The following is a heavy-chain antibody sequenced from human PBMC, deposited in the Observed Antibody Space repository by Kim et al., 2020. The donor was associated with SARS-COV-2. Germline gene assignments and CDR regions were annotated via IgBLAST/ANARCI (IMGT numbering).Heavy chain of an antibody. J-gene: IGHJ3*02. D-gene: IGHD3-22*01. Sequence: GGSLRLSCAASGFTFSSYAMHWVRQAPGKGLEWVAVISYDGSNKYYADSVKGRFTISRDNSKNTLYLQMNSLRAEDTAVYYCAREGYYYDSSGYLQGHNAFDIWGQGTMVTVSS. CDR2: ISYDGSNK. CDR3: AREGYYYDSSGYLQGHNAFDI. CDR1: GFTFSSYA. V-gene: IGHV3-30-3*01.